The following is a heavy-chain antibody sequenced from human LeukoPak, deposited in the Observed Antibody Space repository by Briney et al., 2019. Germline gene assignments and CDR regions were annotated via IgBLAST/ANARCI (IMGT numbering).Heavy chain of an antibody. CDR3: ARTYYDILTGYYLDY. Sequence: AASVKVSCKASGYTFTGYYMHWVRQAPGQGLEWMGWINPNSGGTNYAQKFQGRVTMTRDTSISTAYMELSRLRSDDTAVYYCARTYYDILTGYYLDYWGQGTLVTVSS. J-gene: IGHJ4*02. CDR2: INPNSGGT. V-gene: IGHV1-2*02. CDR1: GYTFTGYY. D-gene: IGHD3-9*01.